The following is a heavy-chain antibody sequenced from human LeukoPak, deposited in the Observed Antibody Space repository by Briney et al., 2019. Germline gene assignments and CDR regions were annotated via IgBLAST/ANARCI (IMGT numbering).Heavy chain of an antibody. Sequence: GGSLRRSCEASAFTFTSYWMSWVRQAPGKGLEWVANIKEDGSEINYVDSVKGRFTISRDNAKNSLFLQMNSLRVEDTAVYYCARDRGYSSFDYWGQGTLVTVSS. CDR2: IKEDGSEI. CDR3: ARDRGYSSFDY. D-gene: IGHD4-23*01. CDR1: AFTFTSYW. J-gene: IGHJ4*02. V-gene: IGHV3-7*01.